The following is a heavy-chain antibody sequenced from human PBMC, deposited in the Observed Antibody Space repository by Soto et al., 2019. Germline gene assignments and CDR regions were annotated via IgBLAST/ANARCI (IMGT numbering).Heavy chain of an antibody. Sequence: GGSLRLSCAAPGFTFSSYSMNWVRQAPGKGLEWVSYISSSSSTIYYADSVKGRFTISRDNAKNSLYLQMNSLRDEDTAVYYCARDVDYYDSSGYSAYFDYWGQGTLVTVSS. CDR3: ARDVDYYDSSGYSAYFDY. J-gene: IGHJ4*02. CDR1: GFTFSSYS. D-gene: IGHD3-22*01. V-gene: IGHV3-48*02. CDR2: ISSSSSTI.